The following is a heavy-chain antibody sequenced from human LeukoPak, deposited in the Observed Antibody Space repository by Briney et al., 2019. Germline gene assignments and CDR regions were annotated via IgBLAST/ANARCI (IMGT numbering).Heavy chain of an antibody. J-gene: IGHJ4*02. D-gene: IGHD3-10*01. Sequence: PSETLSLTCTVSGGSISSGGYYWTWIRQPPGKGLEWIGYIYHSGSTYYNPSLKSRVTISVDTSKNQFSLKLSSETAADTAVYYCARERGVRGDLDYWGQGTLVTVSS. CDR2: IYHSGST. CDR1: GGSISSGGYY. CDR3: ARERGVRGDLDY. V-gene: IGHV4-30-2*01.